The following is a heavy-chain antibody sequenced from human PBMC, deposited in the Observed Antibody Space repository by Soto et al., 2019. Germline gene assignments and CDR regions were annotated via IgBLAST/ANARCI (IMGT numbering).Heavy chain of an antibody. V-gene: IGHV1-69*13. CDR2: IIPIFGTA. CDR1: GGTFSSYA. J-gene: IGHJ3*02. D-gene: IGHD1-1*01. Sequence: VASVKVSCKASGGTFSSYAISWVRQAPGQGLEWMGGIIPIFGTANYAQKFQGRVTITADESTSTAYMELSSLRSEDTAVYYCARERLEPQNAFDIWGQGTMVTVSS. CDR3: ARERLEPQNAFDI.